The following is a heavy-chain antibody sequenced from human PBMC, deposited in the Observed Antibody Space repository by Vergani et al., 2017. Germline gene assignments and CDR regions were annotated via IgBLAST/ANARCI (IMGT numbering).Heavy chain of an antibody. Sequence: VQLLESGGGSAQPGESLRLSCVASGFTFTAHGLNWVRQAPGKGLEWVAFIRYDGSNKYYADSVKGRFTISRDNSKNTLYLQMNSLRAEDTAVYYCAKEAGSGIDYWGQGTLVTVSS. CDR1: GFTFTAHG. CDR2: IRYDGSNK. V-gene: IGHV3-30*02. CDR3: AKEAGSGIDY. D-gene: IGHD3-10*01. J-gene: IGHJ4*02.